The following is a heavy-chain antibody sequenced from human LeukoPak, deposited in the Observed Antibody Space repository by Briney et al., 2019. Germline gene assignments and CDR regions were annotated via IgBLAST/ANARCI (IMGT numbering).Heavy chain of an antibody. CDR2: IRYDGSNK. J-gene: IGHJ4*02. CDR1: GFTFSSCA. V-gene: IGHV3-30*02. CDR3: AKDLPFDY. Sequence: GGSLRLSCAASGFTFSSCAMSWVRQAPGKGLEWVAFIRYDGSNKYYADSVKGRFTISRDNSKNTLYLQMNSLRAEDTAVYYCAKDLPFDYWGQGTLVTVSS.